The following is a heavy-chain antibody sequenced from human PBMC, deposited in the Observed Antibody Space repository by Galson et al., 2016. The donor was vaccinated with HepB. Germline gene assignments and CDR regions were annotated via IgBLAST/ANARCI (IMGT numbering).Heavy chain of an antibody. V-gene: IGHV3-23*01. CDR2: IHSTGENT. CDR3: AKGLRDYAPFDY. D-gene: IGHD3-16*01. J-gene: IGHJ4*02. Sequence: SLRLSCAASGFTFSRYTLSWVRQAPGRGLEWVSSIHSTGENTYYAPTVKGRFTISRDNSKNTVYLQMNSVRAEDTAVYYCAKGLRDYAPFDYWGQGTLVTVSS. CDR1: GFTFSRYT.